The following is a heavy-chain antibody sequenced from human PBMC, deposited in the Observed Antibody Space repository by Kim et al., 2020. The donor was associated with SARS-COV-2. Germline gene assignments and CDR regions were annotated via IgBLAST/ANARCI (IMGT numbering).Heavy chain of an antibody. CDR1: GYTFTSYY. CDR3: ARDGCSSTSCYVRGSWFDP. CDR2: INPSGGST. J-gene: IGHJ5*02. Sequence: ASVKVSCKASGYTFTSYYMHWVRQAPGQGLEWMGIINPSGGSTSYAQKFQGRVTMTRDTSTSTVYMELSSLRSEDTAVYYCARDGCSSTSCYVRGSWFDPWGQGTLVTVSS. D-gene: IGHD2-2*01. V-gene: IGHV1-46*01.